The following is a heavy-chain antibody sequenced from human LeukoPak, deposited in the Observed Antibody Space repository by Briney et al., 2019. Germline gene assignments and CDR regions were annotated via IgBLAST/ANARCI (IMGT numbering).Heavy chain of an antibody. V-gene: IGHV3-23*01. CDR3: AKSSGRSSSSYSDY. J-gene: IGHJ4*02. CDR2: ISGSGGGT. D-gene: IGHD3-10*01. Sequence: GGSLRLSCAASGFTFSSYAMSWVRQAPGKGLEWVSAISGSGGGTYYADSVKGRFTISRDNSKNTLYLQMNSLRAEDTAVYYCAKSSGRSSSSYSDYWGQGTLVTVSS. CDR1: GFTFSSYA.